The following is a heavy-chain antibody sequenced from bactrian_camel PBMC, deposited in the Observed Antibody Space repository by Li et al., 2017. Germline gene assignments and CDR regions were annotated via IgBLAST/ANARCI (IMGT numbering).Heavy chain of an antibody. CDR2: VSWDGEMT. D-gene: IGHD4*01. J-gene: IGHJ4*01. V-gene: IGHV3-1*01. Sequence: VQLVESGGGLVQPGGSLTLSCVTSGFTFDDYGMAWIRQAPGKGLEWVSSVSWDGEMTDYGDSVKGRFTIARDNAASTLFLLMTRLKPEDTAMYYCAQGKFGGGATEWTMPPPRSLGTQVTVS. CDR1: GFTFDDYG.